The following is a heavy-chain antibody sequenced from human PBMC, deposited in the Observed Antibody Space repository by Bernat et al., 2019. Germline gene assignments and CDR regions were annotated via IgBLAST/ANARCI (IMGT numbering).Heavy chain of an antibody. V-gene: IGHV4-61*02. Sequence: QVQLQESGPGLVKPSGTLSLTCAVSGGSISSSGNFYWGWIRQPAGKGLEWIGRIYTSGSTSYNPSLKSRVTISADTSKNQFSLKLSSVTAAATAVYYCAREPPGDWGQGTLVTVSS. J-gene: IGHJ4*02. CDR3: AREPPGD. CDR2: IYTSGST. CDR1: GGSISSSGNFY.